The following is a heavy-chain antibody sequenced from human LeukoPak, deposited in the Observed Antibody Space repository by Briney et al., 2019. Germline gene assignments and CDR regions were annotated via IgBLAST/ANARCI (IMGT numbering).Heavy chain of an antibody. D-gene: IGHD3-10*01. CDR2: ISSSGSTI. Sequence: GGPLRLSCAPSGFTLSIYEMNWLRHATEKGVEGVSYISSSGSTIYYADSVKGRFTISRDNAKNALYLQMNSLRAEDSAVYYCARDFGGFGELLPGYFDYWGQGTLVTVSS. CDR1: GFTLSIYE. CDR3: ARDFGGFGELLPGYFDY. J-gene: IGHJ4*02. V-gene: IGHV3-48*03.